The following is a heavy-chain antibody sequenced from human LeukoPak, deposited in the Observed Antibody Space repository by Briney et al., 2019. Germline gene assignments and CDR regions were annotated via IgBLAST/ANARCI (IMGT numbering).Heavy chain of an antibody. Sequence: TSETLSLTCTVSGGSISNYYWSWIRQPPGRALEWTGYIYYSGSTNYIPSLKSRVTISVDTSKIQFSLKVSAVTAADTAVYYCARGAITVYQLLDYWGQGTLVTVSS. V-gene: IGHV4-59*01. CDR2: IYYSGST. CDR3: ARGAITVYQLLDY. D-gene: IGHD2-2*01. J-gene: IGHJ4*02. CDR1: GGSISNYY.